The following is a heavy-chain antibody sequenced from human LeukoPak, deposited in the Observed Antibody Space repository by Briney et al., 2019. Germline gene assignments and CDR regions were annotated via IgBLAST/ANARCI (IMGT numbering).Heavy chain of an antibody. Sequence: KAGGSLRLSCAASGFTFSSYSMNWVRQAPGKGLEWVSSISSSSSYIYYADSVKGRFSISRDTSKNTVYLQMNSLRAEDTAVYYCARVLREHGAFDIWGQGTMVTVSS. V-gene: IGHV3-21*04. CDR1: GFTFSSYS. D-gene: IGHD1-26*01. CDR2: ISSSSSYI. J-gene: IGHJ3*02. CDR3: ARVLREHGAFDI.